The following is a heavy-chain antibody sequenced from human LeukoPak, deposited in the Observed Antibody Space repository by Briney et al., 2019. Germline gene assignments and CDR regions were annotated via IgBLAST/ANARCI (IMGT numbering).Heavy chain of an antibody. CDR3: ARVSREISSY. V-gene: IGHV3-48*03. CDR1: GFTFSSYE. Sequence: GGSLRLSCAASGFTFSSYEMNWVRQAPGKGLEWVSYISSSGSTIYYADSVKGRFTISRDNANNSLYLQMNSLRAEDTAVYYCARVSREISSYWGQGTTVTVSS. D-gene: IGHD2-2*01. J-gene: IGHJ4*02. CDR2: ISSSGSTI.